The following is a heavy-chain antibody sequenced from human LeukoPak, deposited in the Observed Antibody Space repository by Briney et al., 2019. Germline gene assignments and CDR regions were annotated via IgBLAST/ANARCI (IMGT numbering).Heavy chain of an antibody. D-gene: IGHD3-16*01. J-gene: IGHJ4*02. V-gene: IGHV4-4*07. CDR2: FYSSGNT. CDR1: GGSMNNYF. Sequence: SETLSLTCLVSGGSMNNYFWSWIRQPAGKGLEWIGRFYSSGNTDYNPSLQTRVTMSADTSKTQFSLELTSVTAADTAVYYCAREDDVWGSSRGVDYWGQGTLVTVSS. CDR3: AREDDVWGSSRGVDY.